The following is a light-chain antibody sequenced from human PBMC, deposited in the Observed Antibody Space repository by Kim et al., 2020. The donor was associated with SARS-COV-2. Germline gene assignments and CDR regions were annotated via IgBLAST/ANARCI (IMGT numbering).Light chain of an antibody. J-gene: IGKJ2*01. CDR3: QQSNSYPYT. CDR1: QSISDW. CDR2: KAS. Sequence: DIQMTQSPSTLSASVGDRVTITCRASQSISDWLAWYQQKPGKAPRLLIYKASSFESGVPSRFRGSGSGTEFTLTISSLQADDFATYYCQQSNSYPYTFGQGTKLEI. V-gene: IGKV1-5*03.